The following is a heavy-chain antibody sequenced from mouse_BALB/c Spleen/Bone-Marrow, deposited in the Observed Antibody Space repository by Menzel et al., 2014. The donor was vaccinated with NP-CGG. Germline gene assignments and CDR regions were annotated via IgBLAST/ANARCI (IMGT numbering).Heavy chain of an antibody. CDR2: IDPANGNT. CDR3: ARPIFL. J-gene: IGHJ4*01. Sequence: VQPQQSGAELVKPGASVKLSCTASGFNIKDTYMHWVKQKPEQGLEWIGRIDPANGNTKYDPKFQGKATITAGTSSNTAFLQLSSLTSEDTAVYYCARPIFLWGQATSATVSS. V-gene: IGHV14-3*02. CDR1: GFNIKDTY.